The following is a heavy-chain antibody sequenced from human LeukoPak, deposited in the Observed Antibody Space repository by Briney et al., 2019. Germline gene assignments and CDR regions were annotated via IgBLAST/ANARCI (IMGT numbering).Heavy chain of an antibody. V-gene: IGHV3-21*01. CDR1: GFTFSSYS. D-gene: IGHD3-9*01. Sequence: NPGGSLRLSCAASGFTFSSYSMNWVRQAPGKGLEWVSSISSSSSYIYYADSVKGRFTISRDNAKNSLYLQMNRLRAEDTAVYFCARADTSDILTGYSDYWGQGTLVTVSS. CDR2: ISSSSSYI. CDR3: ARADTSDILTGYSDY. J-gene: IGHJ4*02.